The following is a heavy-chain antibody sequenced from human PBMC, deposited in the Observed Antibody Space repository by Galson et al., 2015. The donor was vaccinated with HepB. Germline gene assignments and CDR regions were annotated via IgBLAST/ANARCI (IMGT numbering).Heavy chain of an antibody. J-gene: IGHJ4*02. V-gene: IGHV3-33*01. CDR2: IWNDGSNK. D-gene: IGHD6-19*01. CDR1: GFTFSSYG. Sequence: LRLSCAASGFTFSSYGMHWVRQAPGKGLEWVAVIWNDGSNKYYADSVKGRFTTSRDNSKNTLDLQMNSLRAEDTAVYYCARDMYSSGWYSDYWGQGTLVTVSS. CDR3: ARDMYSSGWYSDY.